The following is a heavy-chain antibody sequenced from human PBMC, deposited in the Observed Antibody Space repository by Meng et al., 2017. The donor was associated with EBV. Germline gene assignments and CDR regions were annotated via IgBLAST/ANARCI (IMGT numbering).Heavy chain of an antibody. CDR2: MNPNSGNT. CDR3: ARGRGVYCSGGSCYPGWFDP. J-gene: IGHJ5*02. CDR1: GYTFTSYD. Sequence: VLLVVFGVVCKRPGASVKASCKASGYTFTSYDINWVRQATGQGLEWMGWMNPNSGNTGYAQRFQGRVTMTRNTSISTAYMELSSLRSEDTAVYYCARGRGVYCSGGSCYPGWFDPWGQGTLVTVSS. D-gene: IGHD2-15*01. V-gene: IGHV1-8*01.